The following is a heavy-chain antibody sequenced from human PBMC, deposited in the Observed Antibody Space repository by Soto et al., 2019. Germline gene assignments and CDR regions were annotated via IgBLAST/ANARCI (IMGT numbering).Heavy chain of an antibody. CDR2: ISYDGSNK. CDR3: ARVRGPGRGYYYGMDV. Sequence: QPGGSLRLSCAASGFTFSSYAMHWVRQAPGKGLEWVAVISYDGSNKYYADSVKGRFTISRDNSKNTLYLQMNSLRAEDTAVYYCARVRGPGRGYYYGMDVWGQGTTVTVSS. J-gene: IGHJ6*02. V-gene: IGHV3-30-3*01. CDR1: GFTFSSYA.